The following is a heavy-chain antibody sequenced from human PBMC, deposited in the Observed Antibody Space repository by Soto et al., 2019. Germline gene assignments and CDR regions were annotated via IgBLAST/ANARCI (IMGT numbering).Heavy chain of an antibody. CDR1: GFSLRTSGVG. V-gene: IGHV2-5*01. CDR3: AKSGSSGWYGWFDP. J-gene: IGHJ5*02. Sequence: QITLKESGPTLVKPTQTLTLTCIFSGFSLRTSGVGVGWIRQPPGKALEWLGFIYWNDDKRYSPSLKSRRTITKDTSKNQVVLTMTNMDPVDTATYYCAKSGSSGWYGWFDPWGQGTLVTVSS. D-gene: IGHD6-19*01. CDR2: IYWNDDK.